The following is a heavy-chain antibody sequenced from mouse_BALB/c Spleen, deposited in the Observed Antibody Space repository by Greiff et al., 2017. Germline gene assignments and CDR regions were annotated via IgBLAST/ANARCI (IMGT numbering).Heavy chain of an antibody. V-gene: IGHV1-15*01. CDR3: TRGSSLFAC. J-gene: IGHJ3*01. Sequence: VQLQQSGAELVRPGASVTLSCKASGYTFTDYEMHWVKQTPVHGLEWIGAIDPETGGTAYNQKFKGKATLTADKSSSTAYMELRSLTSEDSAVYYCTRGSSLFACWGQGTLVTVSA. CDR1: GYTFTDYE. D-gene: IGHD6-1*01. CDR2: IDPETGGT.